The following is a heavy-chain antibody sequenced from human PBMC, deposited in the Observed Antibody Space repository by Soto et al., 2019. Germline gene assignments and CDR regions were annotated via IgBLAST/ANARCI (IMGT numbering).Heavy chain of an antibody. D-gene: IGHD2-2*02. CDR1: GFTFSSYA. CDR2: ISGSGGST. Sequence: GGSLRLSCAASGFTFSSYAMSWVRQAPGKGLEWVSAISGSGGSTYYADSVKGRFTISRDNSKNTLYLQMNSLRAEDTVVYYCAKDKNYCSSTSCYIGKWYYCYYGMDVWGQGTTVTVS. J-gene: IGHJ6*02. V-gene: IGHV3-23*01. CDR3: AKDKNYCSSTSCYIGKWYYCYYGMDV.